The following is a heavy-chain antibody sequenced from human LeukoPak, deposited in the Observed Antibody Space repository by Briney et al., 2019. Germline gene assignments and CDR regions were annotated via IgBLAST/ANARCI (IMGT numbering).Heavy chain of an antibody. D-gene: IGHD7-27*01. J-gene: IGHJ3*01. Sequence: GGSLRLSCAASGFTFSSYVMHWVRQAPGKGLEWVAIISYDGSNEYYADSVKGRFTISRDNSRNTLNLQMNSLTIEDTAVYYCARGEILTGYAPPEAFDVWGQGTMVTVS. CDR2: ISYDGSNE. CDR1: GFTFSSYV. V-gene: IGHV3-30*14. CDR3: ARGEILTGYAPPEAFDV.